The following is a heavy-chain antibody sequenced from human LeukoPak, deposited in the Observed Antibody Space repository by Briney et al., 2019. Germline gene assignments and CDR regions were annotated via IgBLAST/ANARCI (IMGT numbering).Heavy chain of an antibody. CDR1: GFTFSSYA. CDR2: ISYDGSNK. V-gene: IGHV3-30-3*01. CDR3: ARDRRDY. J-gene: IGHJ4*02. Sequence: GGSLRLSCAASGFTFSSYAMHWVRQAPGKGLEWVAVISYDGSNKYYADSVKGRFTISRDNSKNTLYLQMNSLRAEDTAVYYCARDRRDYWGQGTLVTVSS.